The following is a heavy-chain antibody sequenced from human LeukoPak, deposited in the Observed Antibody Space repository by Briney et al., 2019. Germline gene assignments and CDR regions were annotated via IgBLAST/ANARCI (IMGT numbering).Heavy chain of an antibody. D-gene: IGHD2-2*02. CDR1: GGSISSHY. J-gene: IGHJ6*03. V-gene: IGHV4-4*07. CDR2: IYTSGST. CDR3: ARERSGYCSSTSCYKGGYYYYMDV. Sequence: SETLSLTCTVSGGSISSHYWSWIRQPAGKGLEWIGRIYTSGSTNYNPSLKSRVTMSVDTSKNQFSLKLSSVTAADTAVYYCARERSGYCSSTSCYKGGYYYYMDVWGKGTTVTVSS.